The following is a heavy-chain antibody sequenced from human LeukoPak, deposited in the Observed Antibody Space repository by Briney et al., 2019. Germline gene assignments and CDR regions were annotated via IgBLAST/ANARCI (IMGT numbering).Heavy chain of an antibody. CDR2: ISSSSSYI. D-gene: IGHD3-10*01. CDR3: AREYGPYYYYYMDV. Sequence: GGSLRLSCAASGFTFSSYSMNWVRQAPGKGLEWVSSISSSSSYIYYADSVKGRFTISRDNAQNSLYLQMNSLRADDTAVYYCAREYGPYYYYYMDVWGKGTTVTVSS. J-gene: IGHJ6*03. CDR1: GFTFSSYS. V-gene: IGHV3-21*01.